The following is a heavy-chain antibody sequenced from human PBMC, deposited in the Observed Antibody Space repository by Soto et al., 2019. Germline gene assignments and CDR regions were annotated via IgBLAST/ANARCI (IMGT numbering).Heavy chain of an antibody. CDR1: GGTFSRHT. CDR2: IIPNLEIS. V-gene: IGHV1-69*02. CDR3: ARAHDRESSGWSSAFGI. Sequence: QVQLVQSGAEVKKPGSSVKVSCKASGGTFSRHTVSWVRQAPGQGLEWMGRIIPNLEISNYAQKFQGRVAVTAGRATRPRYMELRGLRAEDTAMYYCARAHDRESSGWSSAFGIWGQGTMVTVSS. D-gene: IGHD3-22*01. J-gene: IGHJ3*02.